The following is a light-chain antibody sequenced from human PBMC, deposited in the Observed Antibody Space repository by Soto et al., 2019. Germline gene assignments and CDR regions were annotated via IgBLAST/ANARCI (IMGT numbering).Light chain of an antibody. V-gene: IGLV2-8*01. Sequence: PPFGTGCTCRWSPNHYKRNNRDVGGYNYVSWYQQHPGKAPKLMIYEVSKRPSGVPDRFSGSKSGNTASLTVSGLQAEDEADYYCSSYAGSKGVFGTGTKV. J-gene: IGLJ1*01. CDR2: EVS. CDR1: NRDVGGYNY. CDR3: SSYAGSKGV.